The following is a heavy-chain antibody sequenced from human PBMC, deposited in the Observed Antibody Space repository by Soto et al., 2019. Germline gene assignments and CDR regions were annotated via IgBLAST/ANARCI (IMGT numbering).Heavy chain of an antibody. CDR3: TRGPGQGPNPFDS. CDR2: ISSGSSYI. J-gene: IGHJ4*02. CDR1: GFTFSSYS. Sequence: EVQLVESGGGLVKPGGSLRLSCAPSGFTFSSYSMNWVRQAPGKGLEWVSSISSGSSYIYYADSVQGRFTISRDNAKNSLHLQMTSLRAEDTAVYYWTRGPGQGPNPFDSWGQGTLVTVSS. V-gene: IGHV3-21*01.